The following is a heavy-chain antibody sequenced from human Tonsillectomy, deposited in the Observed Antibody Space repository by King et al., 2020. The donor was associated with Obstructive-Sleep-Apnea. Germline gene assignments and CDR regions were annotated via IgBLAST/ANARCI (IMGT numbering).Heavy chain of an antibody. V-gene: IGHV3-9*01. CDR1: GFTFDDYA. D-gene: IGHD1-26*01. J-gene: IGHJ4*02. Sequence: VQLVESGGGLVQPGRSLRLSCAASGFTFDDYAMHWVRQAPGKGLEWVSGISWNTGNIGYADSVKGRFTISRDNAKNSLYLQMNSLRAEDTALYYCAGSIVGATPYFDYWGQGPLVTVSS. CDR3: AGSIVGATPYFDY. CDR2: ISWNTGNI.